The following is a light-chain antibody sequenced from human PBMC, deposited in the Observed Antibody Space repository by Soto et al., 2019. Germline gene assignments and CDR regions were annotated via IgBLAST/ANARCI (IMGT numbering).Light chain of an antibody. CDR1: QSIYRF. J-gene: IGKJ4*01. CDR2: GAS. Sequence: DIQMTQSPSSLSASVGDRVTITCRASQSIYRFLTWYQQKTGKAPKLLIYGASSLQSGVPSRFSGSGSGTDFTLTISSLQHEDFATYYCQQGYSRPLTFGGGTKVEIK. CDR3: QQGYSRPLT. V-gene: IGKV1-39*01.